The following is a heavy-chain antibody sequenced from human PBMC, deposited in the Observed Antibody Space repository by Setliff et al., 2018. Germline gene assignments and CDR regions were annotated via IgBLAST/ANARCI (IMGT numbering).Heavy chain of an antibody. J-gene: IGHJ4*02. D-gene: IGHD3-9*01. V-gene: IGHV4-59*12. CDR1: GGSISSYY. Sequence: SETLSLTCTVSGGSISSYYWSWIRQPPGKGLEWIGYIYYSGSTNYNPSLKSRVTISVDTSKNQFSLKLSSVTAADTAVYYCARDGPAVLRYFDWLLYYFDYWGQGTLVTVSS. CDR2: IYYSGST. CDR3: ARDGPAVLRYFDWLLYYFDY.